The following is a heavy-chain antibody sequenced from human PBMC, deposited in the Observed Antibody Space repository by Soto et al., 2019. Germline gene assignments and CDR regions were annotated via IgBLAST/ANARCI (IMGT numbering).Heavy chain of an antibody. CDR3: AREGYCSSTSCALDY. V-gene: IGHV1-18*01. J-gene: IGHJ4*02. CDR2: ISAYNGNT. D-gene: IGHD2-2*01. CDR1: GYTFTSYG. Sequence: GASVKVSCKASGYTFTSYGISWVRQAPGQGLEWMGWISAYNGNTNYAQKLQGRVTMTTDTSTNTAYMELRSLRSDDTAVYYCAREGYCSSTSCALDYWGQGTLVTVSS.